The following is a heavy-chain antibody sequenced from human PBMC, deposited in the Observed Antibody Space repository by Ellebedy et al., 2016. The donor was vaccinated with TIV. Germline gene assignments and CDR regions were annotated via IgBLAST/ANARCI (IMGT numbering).Heavy chain of an antibody. CDR1: GFIVSSNY. D-gene: IGHD3-22*01. Sequence: GESLKISCAASGFIVSSNYMSWVRQAPGKGLEWVSVIYSDGSTYYADSVKGRFTISRDNSKNTLYLQMNSLRAEDTAVYYCARHLVEDYDSSGYGDAFDIWGQGTMVTVSS. CDR3: ARHLVEDYDSSGYGDAFDI. CDR2: IYSDGST. V-gene: IGHV3-66*04. J-gene: IGHJ3*02.